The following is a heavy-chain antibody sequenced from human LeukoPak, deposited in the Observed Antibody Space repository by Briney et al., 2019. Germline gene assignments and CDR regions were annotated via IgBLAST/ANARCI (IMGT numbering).Heavy chain of an antibody. CDR1: GRSIGSISYY. CDR2: IYYSRST. J-gene: IGHJ4*02. CDR3: AGDWPAEYYYDTRGLLDY. V-gene: IGHV4-39*07. Sequence: PSQTLSLTCTVAGRSIGSISYYWGWIRQPPGKGLEWIGRIYYSRSTYYNPSLKSRVTISVDTSKNQSSLKLSSVTAADTAVYYCAGDWPAEYYYDTRGLLDYWGQGTLVTVSS. D-gene: IGHD3-22*01.